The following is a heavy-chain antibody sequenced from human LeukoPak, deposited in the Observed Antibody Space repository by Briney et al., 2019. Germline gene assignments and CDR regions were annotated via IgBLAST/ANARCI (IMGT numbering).Heavy chain of an antibody. CDR3: ARDGGISYYDFWSGYYSYFDY. Sequence: ASVKVSCKASGYTFTSYGISWVRQAPEQGLEWMGWISAYNGNTNYAQKLQGRVTMTTDTSTSTAYMELRSLRSDDTAVYYCARDGGISYYDFWSGYYSYFDYWGQGTLVTVSS. CDR1: GYTFTSYG. J-gene: IGHJ4*02. CDR2: ISAYNGNT. D-gene: IGHD3-3*01. V-gene: IGHV1-18*01.